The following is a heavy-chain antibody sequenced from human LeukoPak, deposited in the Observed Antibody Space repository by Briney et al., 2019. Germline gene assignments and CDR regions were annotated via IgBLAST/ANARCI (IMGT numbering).Heavy chain of an antibody. J-gene: IGHJ5*02. D-gene: IGHD3-3*01. CDR2: IYPGDSDT. Sequence: GESLKISCKGSGYSFTSYWIGWVRQMPGKGLEWMGIIYPGDSDTRHSPSFQGQVTISADKSISTAYLQWSSLKASDTAMYYCARQAVFGVVIIGWFDPWGQGTLVTVSS. CDR1: GYSFTSYW. CDR3: ARQAVFGVVIIGWFDP. V-gene: IGHV5-51*01.